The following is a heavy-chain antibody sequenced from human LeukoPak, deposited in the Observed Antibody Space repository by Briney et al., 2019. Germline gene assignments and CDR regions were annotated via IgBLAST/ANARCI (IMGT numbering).Heavy chain of an antibody. CDR3: ARDYDILTGSLTNYYYYYGMDV. V-gene: IGHV1-2*02. J-gene: IGHJ6*02. CDR1: GYTFTGYY. Sequence: GASVKVSCKASGYTFTGYYMHWVRQAPGQGLEWMGWISPNSGGTNYAQKFQGRVTMTRDTSISTAYMELSRLRSDDTAVYYCARDYDILTGSLTNYYYYYGMDVWGQGTTVTVSS. D-gene: IGHD3-9*01. CDR2: ISPNSGGT.